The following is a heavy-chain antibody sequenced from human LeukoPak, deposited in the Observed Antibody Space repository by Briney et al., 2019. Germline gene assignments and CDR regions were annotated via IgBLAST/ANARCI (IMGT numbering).Heavy chain of an antibody. CDR2: INHSGST. Sequence: SETLSLTCAVYGGSFSGYYWSWIRQPPEKGLEWIGEINHSGSTNYNPSLKSRVTISVDTSKNQFSLKLSSVTAADSAVYYCARSAYRRYFQHWGQGTLVTVSS. CDR1: GGSFSGYY. D-gene: IGHD1-26*01. J-gene: IGHJ1*01. V-gene: IGHV4-34*01. CDR3: ARSAYRRYFQH.